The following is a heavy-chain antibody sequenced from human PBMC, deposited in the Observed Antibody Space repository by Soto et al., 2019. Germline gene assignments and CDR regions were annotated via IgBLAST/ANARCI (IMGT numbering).Heavy chain of an antibody. CDR3: ARVYYDYVWGSYRSYYFDY. Sequence: PSETLSLTCTVSGGSISSSSYYWGWIRQPPGKGLEWIGSIYYSGSTNYNPSLKSRVTISVDTSKNQFSLKLSSVTAADTAVYYCARVYYDYVWGSYRSYYFDYWGQGTLVTVSS. J-gene: IGHJ4*02. CDR1: GGSISSSSYY. D-gene: IGHD3-16*02. CDR2: IYYSGST. V-gene: IGHV4-39*07.